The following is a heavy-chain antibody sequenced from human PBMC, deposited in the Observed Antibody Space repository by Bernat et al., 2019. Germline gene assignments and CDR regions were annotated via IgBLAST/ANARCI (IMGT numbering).Heavy chain of an antibody. D-gene: IGHD2-8*01. CDR2: INAGNGNT. V-gene: IGHV1-3*01. CDR3: ARDLMGPGRPLWFDP. J-gene: IGHJ5*02. CDR1: GYTFTSYA. Sequence: QVQLVQSGAEVKKPGASVKVSCKASGYTFTSYAMHWVRQAPGQRLEWMGWINAGNGNTKYSQKFQGRVTITRDTSGSTAYMELSSLRSEDTAVYYCARDLMGPGRPLWFDPWGQGTLVTVSS.